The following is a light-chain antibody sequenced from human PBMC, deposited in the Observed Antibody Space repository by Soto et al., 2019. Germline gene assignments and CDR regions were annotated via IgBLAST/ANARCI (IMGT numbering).Light chain of an antibody. CDR1: QSINTF. J-gene: IGKJ2*01. CDR2: AAS. V-gene: IGKV1-39*01. CDR3: QQTYRPSYT. Sequence: DIQMTQSPSSLSASPGDKVTITCRASQSINTFLNWYQHQPGKAPKVLIYAASILQSGVPSRFSGNGSGTDFSLTISSLKPEDFATYFCQQTYRPSYTFAQGTKVDIK.